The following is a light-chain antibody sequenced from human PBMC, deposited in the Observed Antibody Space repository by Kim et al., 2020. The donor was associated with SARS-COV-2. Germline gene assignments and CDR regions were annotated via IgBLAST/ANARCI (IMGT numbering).Light chain of an antibody. J-gene: IGKJ1*01. CDR2: AAS. Sequence: DIQMTQSPSSLSASVGDRVTITCRASQSISSYLNWYQQKPGKAPKLLIYAASSLQSGVPSRSSGSGSGTDFTLTISSLQPEDFATSACQQSYSTPPWTFGQGTKVDIK. CDR1: QSISSY. V-gene: IGKV1-39*01. CDR3: QQSYSTPPWT.